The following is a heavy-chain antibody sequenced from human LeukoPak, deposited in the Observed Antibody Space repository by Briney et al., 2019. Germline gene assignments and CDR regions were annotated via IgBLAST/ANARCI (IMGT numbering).Heavy chain of an antibody. CDR3: TKDRRGPAAGTWYFDS. J-gene: IGHJ4*02. V-gene: IGHV3-23*01. D-gene: IGHD6-13*01. CDR2: ITAIDGRT. Sequence: GGSLRLSCVASGFTLSSYGMRWVRQAPGKGLEWVSSITAIDGRTYYADSVRGRFTISRDNSKNTVYLQLNSLRAGDTAIYYCTKDRRGPAAGTWYFDSWGQGTLVTVSS. CDR1: GFTLSSYG.